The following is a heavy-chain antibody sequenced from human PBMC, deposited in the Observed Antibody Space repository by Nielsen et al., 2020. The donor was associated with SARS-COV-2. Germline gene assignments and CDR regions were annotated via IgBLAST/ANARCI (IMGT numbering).Heavy chain of an antibody. J-gene: IGHJ5*01. CDR1: GFTFSSYS. V-gene: IGHV3-21*01. CDR3: ARDGNSNYIRYWFDS. Sequence: GESLKISCAASGFTFSSYSMNWVRQAPGKGLEWVSSISSSSSYIYYADSVKGRFTISRDNAKNSLYLQMNSLRAEDTAVYYCARDGNSNYIRYWFDSWGQGTLVTVSS. CDR2: ISSSSSYI. D-gene: IGHD4-11*01.